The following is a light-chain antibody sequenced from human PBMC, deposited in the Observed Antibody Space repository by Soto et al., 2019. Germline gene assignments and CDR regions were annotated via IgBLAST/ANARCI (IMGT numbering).Light chain of an antibody. J-gene: IGLJ2*01. V-gene: IGLV2-14*03. Sequence: QSALTQPASVSGSPGQSITISCTGTSSDIGGYDYVSWYQQHPGKAPKLMIYDVSNRPLGVSNRFSGSKSANTASLTISGLQTEDEAVYFCASYTDNSALVFGGGTKLTVL. CDR1: SSDIGGYDY. CDR2: DVS. CDR3: ASYTDNSALV.